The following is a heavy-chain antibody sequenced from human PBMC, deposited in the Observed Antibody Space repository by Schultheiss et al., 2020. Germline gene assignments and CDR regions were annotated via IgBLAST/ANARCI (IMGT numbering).Heavy chain of an antibody. V-gene: IGHV3-21*01. J-gene: IGHJ6*02. Sequence: GGSLRLSCVASGFTFSSYAMHWVRQAPGKGLEWVSSISSSSSYIYYADSVKGRFTISRDNAKNSLYLQMNSLRDEDTAVYYCAREGGSRKRIYYYCYMDVWGQGTTVTVSS. CDR3: AREGGSRKRIYYYCYMDV. CDR1: GFTFSSYA. D-gene: IGHD2-15*01. CDR2: ISSSSSYI.